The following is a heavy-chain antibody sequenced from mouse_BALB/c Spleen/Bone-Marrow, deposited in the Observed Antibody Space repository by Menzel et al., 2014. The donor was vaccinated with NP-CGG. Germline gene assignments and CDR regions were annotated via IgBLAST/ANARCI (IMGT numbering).Heavy chain of an antibody. CDR1: GYTFTDYK. J-gene: IGHJ3*01. Sequence: VQLVESGAELVRPGTSVTLSCKASGYTFTDYKMHWVKQTPVHGLEWIGLIDPGTGGTAYNQKFKGKATLTADKSSSTAYMDLRSLTSEDSAVYYCTIVAYWGQGTLVAVSA. V-gene: IGHV1-15*01. CDR3: TIVAY. CDR2: IDPGTGGT.